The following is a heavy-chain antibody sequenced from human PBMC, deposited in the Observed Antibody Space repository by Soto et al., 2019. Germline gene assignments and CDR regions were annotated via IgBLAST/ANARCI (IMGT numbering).Heavy chain of an antibody. V-gene: IGHV3-23*01. CDR3: AKGQANIVAWGNYDY. J-gene: IGHJ4*02. Sequence: GGSLRLSCASCGFTFSSYAMSLVRQTPGKGLEWVSAISGSGGSTYYADSVKGRFTISRDNSKNTLYLQMNSLRAEDTAVYYCAKGQANIVAWGNYDYWGQGTLVTVSS. D-gene: IGHD5-12*01. CDR2: ISGSGGST. CDR1: GFTFSSYA.